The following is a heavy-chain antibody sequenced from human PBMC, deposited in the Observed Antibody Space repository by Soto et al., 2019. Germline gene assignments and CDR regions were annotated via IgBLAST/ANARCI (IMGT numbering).Heavy chain of an antibody. D-gene: IGHD2-21*01. CDR3: ARRWGGTFDY. J-gene: IGHJ4*02. CDR2: IYYSGST. CDR1: GGSISSYY. Sequence: SETLSLTCTVSGGSISSYYWSWIRQPPGKGLEWIGYIYYSGSTNYNPSLKSRVTISVDTSKNHFSLKLSSVTAADTAVYYCARRWGGTFDYWGQGTLVTVSS. V-gene: IGHV4-59*01.